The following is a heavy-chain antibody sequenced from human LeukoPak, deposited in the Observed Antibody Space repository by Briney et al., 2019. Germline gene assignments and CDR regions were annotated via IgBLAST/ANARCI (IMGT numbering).Heavy chain of an antibody. CDR1: GFTFSSYT. CDR2: IGTSSTTI. D-gene: IGHD6-25*01. Sequence: PGGSLRLSCAASGFTFSSYTMNWVRQPPGKGLEWVSNIGTSSTTIYYADSVKGRFTISRDNAKNSLYLQMNSLRADDTAVYYCARFAAGGSYHYYMDVWGKGTTVTVSS. CDR3: ARFAAGGSYHYYMDV. V-gene: IGHV3-48*01. J-gene: IGHJ6*03.